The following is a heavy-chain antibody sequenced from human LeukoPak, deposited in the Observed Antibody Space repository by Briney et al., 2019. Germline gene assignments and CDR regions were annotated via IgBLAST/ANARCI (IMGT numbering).Heavy chain of an antibody. D-gene: IGHD5-12*01. CDR3: ARDVSDIVATIRVDY. V-gene: IGHV1-69*13. Sequence: GASVKVSCKASGGTFSSYAISWVRQAPGQGLEWMGGIIPIFGTANYAQKFQGRVTITADESTSTAYMELRSLRSDDTAVYYCARDVSDIVATIRVDYWGQGTLVTVSS. J-gene: IGHJ4*02. CDR2: IIPIFGTA. CDR1: GGTFSSYA.